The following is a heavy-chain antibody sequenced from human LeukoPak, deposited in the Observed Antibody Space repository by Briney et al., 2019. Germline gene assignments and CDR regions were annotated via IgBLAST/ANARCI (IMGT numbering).Heavy chain of an antibody. CDR2: ISGSGGST. Sequence: SCKASGGTFSSYAMSWVRQAPGKGLEWVSAISGSGGSTYYADSVKGRFTISRDNSKNTLYLQMNSLRAEDTAVYYCATYSSSPPRPFDPWGQGTLVTVSS. CDR3: ATYSSSPPRPFDP. V-gene: IGHV3-23*01. CDR1: GGTFSSYA. D-gene: IGHD6-6*01. J-gene: IGHJ5*02.